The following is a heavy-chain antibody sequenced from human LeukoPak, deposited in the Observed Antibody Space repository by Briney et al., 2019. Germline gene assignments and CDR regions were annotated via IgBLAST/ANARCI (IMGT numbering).Heavy chain of an antibody. CDR2: ISYDGSNK. D-gene: IGHD2-2*01. J-gene: IGHJ4*02. V-gene: IGHV3-30-3*01. CDR3: ARGEAVVPAATPYYFDY. CDR1: GFTFSSYA. Sequence: GGSLRLSCAASGFTFSSYAMSWVRQAPGKGLEWVAVISYDGSNKYYADSVKGRFTISRDNSKNTLYLQMNSLRAEDTAVYYCARGEAVVPAATPYYFDYWGQGTLVTVSS.